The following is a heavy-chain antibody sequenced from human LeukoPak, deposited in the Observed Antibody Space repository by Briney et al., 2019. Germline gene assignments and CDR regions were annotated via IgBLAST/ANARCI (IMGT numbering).Heavy chain of an antibody. Sequence: GGSLRLSCAAPGFTFSSYEMNWVRQAPGKGLDWVSYISTSGSTIYYADSVKGRFTISRGNAKNSLYLQMNSLRAEDTAVYYCATSRGSWPDYFDYWGQGTLVTVSS. CDR2: ISTSGSTI. V-gene: IGHV3-48*03. CDR1: GFTFSSYE. J-gene: IGHJ4*02. D-gene: IGHD6-13*01. CDR3: ATSRGSWPDYFDY.